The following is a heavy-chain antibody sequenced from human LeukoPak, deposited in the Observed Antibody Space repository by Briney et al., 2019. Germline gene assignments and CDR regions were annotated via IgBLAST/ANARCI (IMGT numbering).Heavy chain of an antibody. D-gene: IGHD3-22*01. CDR2: INPNSGGT. CDR1: GYTFTGYY. Sequence: ASVKVSCKAAGYTFTGYYMHWVRQAPGQGLEWMGWINPNSGGTNYAQKFQGRVTMTRDTSISTAYMELSRLRSDDTAGYYCARDPYYYDSSGQNYPRREFPWGQGTLVTVSS. CDR3: ARDPYYYDSSGQNYPRREFP. V-gene: IGHV1-2*02. J-gene: IGHJ5*02.